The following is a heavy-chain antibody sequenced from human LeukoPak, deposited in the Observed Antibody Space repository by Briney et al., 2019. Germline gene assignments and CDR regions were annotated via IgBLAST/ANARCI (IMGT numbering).Heavy chain of an antibody. V-gene: IGHV5-51*01. D-gene: IGHD1-1*01. J-gene: IGHJ4*02. CDR3: VRHGPGTAIDY. CDR2: IYPGDSDT. Sequence: GESLKISCRGSGYSFPNYCIGWVRQMPGKGLEWMGIIYPGDSDTRYSPSFQGQVTISADKSISTAYLQWSSLKASDTAMYYCVRHGPGTAIDYWGQGTLVTVSS. CDR1: GYSFPNYC.